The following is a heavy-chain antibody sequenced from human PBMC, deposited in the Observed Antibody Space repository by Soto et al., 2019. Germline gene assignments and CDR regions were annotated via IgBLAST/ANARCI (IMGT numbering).Heavy chain of an antibody. CDR3: ARHDLGRENLDY. J-gene: IGHJ4*02. CDR2: IYYSGST. CDR1: GGSISSTNHY. Sequence: QLQLQESGPGLVKPSETLSLTCTVSGGSISSTNHYWGWLRQPPGKGLEWIASIYYSGSTYSSPSLKSRVTVSEDTSKTQFSLKLSAVTAADTAVYSCARHDLGRENLDYWGQGTLVTVSS. D-gene: IGHD2-21*02. V-gene: IGHV4-39*01.